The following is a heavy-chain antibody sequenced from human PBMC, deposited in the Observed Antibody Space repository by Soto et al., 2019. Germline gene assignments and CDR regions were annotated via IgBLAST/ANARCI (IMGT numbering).Heavy chain of an antibody. J-gene: IGHJ4*02. CDR3: AIEYSSSPPYYPIGY. CDR2: IIPIFGTA. CDR1: GGTFSSYS. Sequence: ASGGTFSSYSISWVGQAPGQGLEWMGGIIPIFGTANYAQKFQGRVTITADESTSTAYMELSSLRSEDTAVYYCAIEYSSSPPYYPIGYWGQGTLVTVSS. V-gene: IGHV1-69*01. D-gene: IGHD6-6*01.